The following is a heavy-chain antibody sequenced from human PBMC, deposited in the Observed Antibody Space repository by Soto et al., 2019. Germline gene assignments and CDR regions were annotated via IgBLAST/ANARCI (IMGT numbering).Heavy chain of an antibody. CDR2: IDWDDDK. J-gene: IGHJ4*02. D-gene: IGHD3-22*01. Sequence: GSGPTLVNPTQTLTLTCTFSGFSLSTSGMCVSWIRQPPGKALEWLALIDWDDDKYYSTSLKTRLTISKDTSKNQVVLTMTNMDPVDTATYYCARMPNYYDSSGPNTGYFDYWGQGTLVTVSS. CDR1: GFSLSTSGMC. V-gene: IGHV2-70*01. CDR3: ARMPNYYDSSGPNTGYFDY.